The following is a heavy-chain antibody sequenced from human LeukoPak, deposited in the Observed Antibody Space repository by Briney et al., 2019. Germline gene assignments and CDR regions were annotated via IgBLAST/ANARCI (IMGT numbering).Heavy chain of an antibody. Sequence: PGRPLRLSCAASGFPFSSYGMHWVRQAPGKGLEWVAVIWYDGSNKYYADFVKGRFTISRDNSKNTLYLQMNSLRAEDTAVYYCARVMTTHGIDAFDVWGQGTMVTVSS. CDR1: GFPFSSYG. CDR3: ARVMTTHGIDAFDV. CDR2: IWYDGSNK. J-gene: IGHJ3*01. D-gene: IGHD3-16*01. V-gene: IGHV3-33*01.